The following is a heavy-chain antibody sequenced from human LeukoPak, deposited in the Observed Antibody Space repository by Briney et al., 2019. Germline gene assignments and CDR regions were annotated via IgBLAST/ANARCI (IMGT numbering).Heavy chain of an antibody. CDR2: IIPIFGTA. Sequence: SVKVSCKASGGTFSSYAISWVRQAPGQGLEWMGGIIPIFGTANYAQKFQGRVTITADKSTSTAYMELSSLRSEDTAVYYCATWGSYRQFDYWGQGTLVTVSS. V-gene: IGHV1-69*06. CDR3: ATWGSYRQFDY. CDR1: GGTFSSYA. D-gene: IGHD3-16*02. J-gene: IGHJ4*02.